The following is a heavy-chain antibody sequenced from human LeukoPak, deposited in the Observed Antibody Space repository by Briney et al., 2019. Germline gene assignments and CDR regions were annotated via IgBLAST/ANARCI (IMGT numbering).Heavy chain of an antibody. V-gene: IGHV3-7*01. CDR1: GFTFSSYW. CDR2: IKQDGSEK. Sequence: PGGSLRLSCAASGFTFSSYWMSWVRQAPGKGLVWVANIKQDGSEKYYVDSVKGRFTISRDNAKNSLYLQMNSLRAEDTAAYYCARDSNYYGSGSYYSESDYYFDYWGQGTLVTVSS. CDR3: ARDSNYYGSGSYYSESDYYFDY. J-gene: IGHJ4*02. D-gene: IGHD3-10*01.